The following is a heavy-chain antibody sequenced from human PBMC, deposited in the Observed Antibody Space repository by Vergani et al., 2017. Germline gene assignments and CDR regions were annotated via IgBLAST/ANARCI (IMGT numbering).Heavy chain of an antibody. CDR3: AKTLDFSSLYSSCNWFDP. Sequence: EVQLVQSGAEVKKPGESLKISCQGSGYSITNYWIAWVRQRPGKGLEWMGIIYAGDSDVRYSPSFQGQVTMSVDKSLSTAYLQWSSLKASDTATYYCAKTLDFSSLYSSCNWFDPSGQGTQVTVSS. CDR1: GYSITNYW. J-gene: IGHJ5*02. V-gene: IGHV5-51*03. CDR2: IYAGDSDV. D-gene: IGHD3-3*01.